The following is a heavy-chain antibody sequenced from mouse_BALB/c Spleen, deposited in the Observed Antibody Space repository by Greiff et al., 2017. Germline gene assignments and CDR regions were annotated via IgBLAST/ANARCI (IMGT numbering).Heavy chain of an antibody. CDR2: IDPSDSET. J-gene: IGHJ3*01. CDR1: GYTFTSYW. V-gene: IGHV1-69*02. CDR3: ARDSSFAY. Sequence: VQLQQPGAELVKPGAPVKLSCKASGYTFTSYWMNWVKQRPGRGLEWIGRIDPSDSETHYNQKFKDKATLTVDKSSSTAYIQLSSLTSEDSAVYYCARDSSFAYWGQGTLVTVSA. D-gene: IGHD3-2*01.